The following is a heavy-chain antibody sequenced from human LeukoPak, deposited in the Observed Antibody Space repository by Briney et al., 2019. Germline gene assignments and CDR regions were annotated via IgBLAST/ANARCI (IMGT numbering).Heavy chain of an antibody. Sequence: GASVKVSFKASGYTFTGYYMHWVRQAPGQGLEWMGWINPNSGGTNYAQKFQGWVTMTRDTSISTAYMELSRLRSDDTAVYYCARGPPMVRGVPKFYYYYGMDVWGQGTTVTVSS. V-gene: IGHV1-2*04. CDR2: INPNSGGT. CDR1: GYTFTGYY. CDR3: ARGPPMVRGVPKFYYYYGMDV. J-gene: IGHJ6*02. D-gene: IGHD3-10*01.